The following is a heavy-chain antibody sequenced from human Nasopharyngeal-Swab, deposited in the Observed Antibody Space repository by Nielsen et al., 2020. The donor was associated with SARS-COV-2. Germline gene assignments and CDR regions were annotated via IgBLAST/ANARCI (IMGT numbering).Heavy chain of an antibody. CDR1: GFTFSDYY. D-gene: IGHD2-21*01. CDR2: IGSSGSSGTTI. J-gene: IGHJ5*02. Sequence: GESLKIPCAASGFTFSDYYMSWIRQAPGKGLEWVSYIGSSGSSGTTIYYADSVKGRFTISRDNAKNSLYLQMDSLRAEDTAVYYCARGRYYGPWGQGTLVTVSS. CDR3: ARGRYYGP. V-gene: IGHV3-11*01.